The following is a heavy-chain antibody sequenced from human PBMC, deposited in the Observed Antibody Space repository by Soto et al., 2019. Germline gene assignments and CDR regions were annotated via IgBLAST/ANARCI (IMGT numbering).Heavy chain of an antibody. J-gene: IGHJ3*02. CDR2: ISPHNDRT. V-gene: IGHV1-18*01. D-gene: IGHD6-19*01. Sequence: QVQLVQSGADVKKPGGSGKGSFKGSGYNFSSYGISWVRQAPGQGLEWMGWISPHNDRTKYARRFQDRVTMTTETPTSTVYMELGSLRSDDTAVYYCARDLYYSSGRYFDHDAFDIWGQGTVVTVSS. CDR3: ARDLYYSSGRYFDHDAFDI. CDR1: GYNFSSYG.